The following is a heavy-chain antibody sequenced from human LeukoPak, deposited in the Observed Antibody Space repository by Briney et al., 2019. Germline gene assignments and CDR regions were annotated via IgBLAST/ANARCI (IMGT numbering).Heavy chain of an antibody. CDR3: ARTISFVGAFDI. D-gene: IGHD1-26*01. Sequence: PSETLSLTCTVSGGSISSYYWSLIRPPAGKGLEWIGRIYTSGSTNYNPSLKSRVTMSVDTSKNQFSLKLSSVTAADTAVYYCARTISFVGAFDIWGQGTMVTVSS. J-gene: IGHJ3*02. CDR2: IYTSGST. CDR1: GGSISSYY. V-gene: IGHV4-4*07.